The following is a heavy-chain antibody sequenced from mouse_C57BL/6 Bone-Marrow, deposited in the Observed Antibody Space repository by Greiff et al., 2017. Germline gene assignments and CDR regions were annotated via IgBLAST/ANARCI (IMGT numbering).Heavy chain of an antibody. D-gene: IGHD2-4*01. CDR2: IDPANGNT. V-gene: IGHV14-3*01. Sequence: VQLKQSVAELVRPGASVKLSCTASGFNIKNTYMHWVKQRPEQGLEWIGRIDPANGNTKYAPKFQGKATITADTSSNTAYLQLSSLTSEDTAIYYCARRHDYDGRYYYAMDYWGQGTSVTVSS. CDR1: GFNIKNTY. CDR3: ARRHDYDGRYYYAMDY. J-gene: IGHJ4*01.